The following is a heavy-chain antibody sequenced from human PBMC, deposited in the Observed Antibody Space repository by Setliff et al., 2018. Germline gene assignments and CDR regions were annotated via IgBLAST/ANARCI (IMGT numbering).Heavy chain of an antibody. V-gene: IGHV4-59*08. Sequence: PSETLSLTCSVSTASMTYYYWSWIRQPPGKGLEWIGHVYDTGSTKYSPSPKGRVTISMDTSVNEFSLRLTPVTAADTAMYYYASRDYYDNRGSLDFWGQGTLVTVSS. J-gene: IGHJ4*02. CDR1: TASMTYYY. CDR3: ASRDYYDNRGSLDF. D-gene: IGHD3-22*01. CDR2: VYDTGST.